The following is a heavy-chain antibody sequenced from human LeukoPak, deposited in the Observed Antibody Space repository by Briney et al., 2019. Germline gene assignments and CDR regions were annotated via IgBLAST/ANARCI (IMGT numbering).Heavy chain of an antibody. CDR1: GFGVHTFA. Sequence: GGSLRLSCAVSGFGVHTFAMSWVRQAPGKGLEWLASITKYDGRLYYADSVRGRFTISRDTSQNELYLQMNSLRVDDSAIYYCAKDHSADGWPTFGYWGRGTLVTVSS. CDR3: AKDHSADGWPTFGY. D-gene: IGHD5-24*01. V-gene: IGHV3-23*01. CDR2: ITKYDGRL. J-gene: IGHJ4*02.